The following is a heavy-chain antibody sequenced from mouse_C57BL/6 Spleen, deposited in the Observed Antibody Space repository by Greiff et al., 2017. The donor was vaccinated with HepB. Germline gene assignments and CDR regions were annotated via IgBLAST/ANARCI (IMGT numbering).Heavy chain of an antibody. CDR3: ARSGATVVADFDY. J-gene: IGHJ2*01. Sequence: EVQLQESGPELVKPGDSVKISCKASGYSFTGYFMNWVMQSHGKSLEWIGRINPYNGDTFYNQKFKGKATLTVDKSSSTAHMELRSLTSEDSAVYYCARSGATVVADFDYWGQGTTLTVSS. D-gene: IGHD1-1*01. CDR2: INPYNGDT. V-gene: IGHV1-20*01. CDR1: GYSFTGYF.